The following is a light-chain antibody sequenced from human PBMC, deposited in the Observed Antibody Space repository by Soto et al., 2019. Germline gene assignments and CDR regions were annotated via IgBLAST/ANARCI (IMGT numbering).Light chain of an antibody. J-gene: IGKJ2*01. V-gene: IGKV3-11*01. CDR3: QQRVNSPTT. CDR2: DAS. Sequence: DIVLTQSPATLSLSPGESATLSCRASQSISHYIAWYQQSPGQAPRLLLYDASNRATGIPSGVSGSGSGTDFSLTISRLEPEDLGLYYCQQRVNSPTTFGQGNQLEI. CDR1: QSISHY.